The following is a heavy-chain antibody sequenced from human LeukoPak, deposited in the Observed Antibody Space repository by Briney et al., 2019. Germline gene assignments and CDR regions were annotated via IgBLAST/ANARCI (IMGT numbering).Heavy chain of an antibody. CDR2: IFPSGGEI. V-gene: IGHV3-23*01. Sequence: GGSLRLSCAASGFTFSTFAMIWVRQPPGKGLEWVSSIFPSGGEIHYADSVRGRFTISRDNSKSTLYLQMNSLRVEDTAVYYCAKGRRYNILTGYYVSEVDPWGQGTLVTVSS. CDR3: AKGRRYNILTGYYVSEVDP. D-gene: IGHD3-9*01. J-gene: IGHJ5*02. CDR1: GFTFSTFA.